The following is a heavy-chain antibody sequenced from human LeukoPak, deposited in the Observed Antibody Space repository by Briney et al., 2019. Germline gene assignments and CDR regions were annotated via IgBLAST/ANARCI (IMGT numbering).Heavy chain of an antibody. CDR3: AGSSGYEFFYS. CDR1: GFTFNNYA. D-gene: IGHD3-22*01. V-gene: IGHV3-23*01. Sequence: GGSLTLSCAASGFTFNNYAMNWVRQATRKGLEWVSGISGRGGTRYYADSVKGRFTISRDNSKNTLYLQMNSLRAEDPAVYYCAGSSGYEFFYSRGQGALVTVSS. J-gene: IGHJ4*02. CDR2: ISGRGGTR.